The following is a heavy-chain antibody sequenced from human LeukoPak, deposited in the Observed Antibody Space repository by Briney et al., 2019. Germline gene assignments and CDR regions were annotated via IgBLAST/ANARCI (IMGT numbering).Heavy chain of an antibody. CDR2: LSSIGST. D-gene: IGHD4-23*01. Sequence: SETLSLTCTVSGVSISSGNYYWTWIRQRPGKGLEWLGCLSSIGSTYYNPSLKSRLSISVGTSKNQFSLSLTSVTAAGTALYYCVRDRGDYSGDPGYFDFWGQGIQVTASS. CDR3: VRDRGDYSGDPGYFDF. CDR1: GVSISSGNYY. V-gene: IGHV4-31*03. J-gene: IGHJ4*02.